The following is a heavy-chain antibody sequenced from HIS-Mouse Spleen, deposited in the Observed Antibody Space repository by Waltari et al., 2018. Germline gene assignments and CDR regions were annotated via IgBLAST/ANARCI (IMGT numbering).Heavy chain of an antibody. Sequence: QVQLQQWGAGLLKPSETLSLTCAVYGGSFSGYYWSCIRQPPGKGLEWIGEINHSGSTNYNPSLKSRVTISVDTSKNQFSLKLSSVTAADTAVYYCARMGPASGSYGDYWGQGTLVTVSP. V-gene: IGHV4-34*01. CDR3: ARMGPASGSYGDY. CDR1: GGSFSGYY. CDR2: INHSGST. D-gene: IGHD1-26*01. J-gene: IGHJ4*02.